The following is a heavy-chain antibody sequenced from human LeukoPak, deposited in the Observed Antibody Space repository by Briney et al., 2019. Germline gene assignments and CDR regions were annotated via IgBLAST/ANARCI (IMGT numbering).Heavy chain of an antibody. CDR2: INHSGST. D-gene: IGHD5-18*01. V-gene: IGHV4-34*01. CDR3: ARRPDTAMVTRFLTRVHNWFDP. CDR1: GGSFSGYY. J-gene: IGHJ5*02. Sequence: KSSETLSLTCAVYGGSFSGYYWSWIRQPPGKGLEWIGEINHSGSTNYNPSLKSRVTISVDTSKNQFSLKLSSVTAADTAVYYCARRPDTAMVTRFLTRVHNWFDPWGQGTLVTVSS.